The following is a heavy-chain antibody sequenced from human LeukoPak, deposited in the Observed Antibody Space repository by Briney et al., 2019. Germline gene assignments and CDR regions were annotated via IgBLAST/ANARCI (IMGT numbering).Heavy chain of an antibody. CDR1: GGSISSHY. V-gene: IGHV4-59*11. D-gene: IGHD5-12*01. J-gene: IGHJ4*02. CDR3: ARGWSGYDYYFDY. Sequence: SETLSLTCTVSGGSISSHYWSWIPQPPGKGLEWIGYIYYSGSTNYNPSLKSRVTISVDTSKNQFSLKLSSVTAADTAVYYCARGWSGYDYYFDYWGQGTLVTVSS. CDR2: IYYSGST.